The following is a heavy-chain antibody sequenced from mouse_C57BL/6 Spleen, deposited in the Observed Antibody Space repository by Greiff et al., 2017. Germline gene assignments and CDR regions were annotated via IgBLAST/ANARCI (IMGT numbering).Heavy chain of an antibody. Sequence: VQLKQSGPELVKPGASVKISCKASGYSFTDYNMNWVKQSNGKSLEWIGVINPNYGTTSYNQKFKGKATLTVDQSSSTAYMQLNSLTSEDSAVYYCARGYYYGSRYAMDYWGQGTSVTVSS. D-gene: IGHD1-1*01. CDR1: GYSFTDYN. J-gene: IGHJ4*01. CDR3: ARGYYYGSRYAMDY. V-gene: IGHV1-39*01. CDR2: INPNYGTT.